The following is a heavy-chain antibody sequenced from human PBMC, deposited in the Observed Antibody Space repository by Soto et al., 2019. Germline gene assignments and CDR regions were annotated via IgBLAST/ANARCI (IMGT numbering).Heavy chain of an antibody. J-gene: IGHJ4*02. D-gene: IGHD6-25*01. V-gene: IGHV3-23*01. CDR2: ISDVEDAT. Sequence: SLRLSCAASGFSFSNHAMTWVRQSPGKGLEWVSTISDVEDATYSADSVKGRFTTSRDNSKNMVFLQMDNLRAEDTAVYFCVKGTLLLPNISGLIHRRYSSQGTSVTVSS. CDR3: VKGTLLLPNISGLIHRRY. CDR1: GFSFSNHA.